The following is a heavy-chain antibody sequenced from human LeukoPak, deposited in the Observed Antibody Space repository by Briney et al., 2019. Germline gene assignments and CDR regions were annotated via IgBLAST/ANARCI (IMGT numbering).Heavy chain of an antibody. CDR3: ARGVVPAASVDTAMVSPDY. D-gene: IGHD5-18*01. CDR1: GFTFSDYY. J-gene: IGHJ4*02. V-gene: IGHV3-11*06. CDR2: ISSSSSYT. Sequence: GGSLRLSCAASGFTFSDYYMSWIRQAPGKGLEWVSYISSSSSYTNYADSVKGRFTISRDNAKNSLYLQMNSLRAEDTAVYYCARGVVPAASVDTAMVSPDYWGQGTLVTVSS.